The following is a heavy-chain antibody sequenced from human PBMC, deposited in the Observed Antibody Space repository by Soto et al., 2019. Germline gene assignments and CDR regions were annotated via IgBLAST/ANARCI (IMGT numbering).Heavy chain of an antibody. CDR2: INSDGSSI. CDR1: GFTFSSYA. V-gene: IGHV3-74*01. D-gene: IGHD6-19*01. Sequence: PGGSLRLSCAASGFTFSSYAMTWVRQAPGKGLEWVSRINSDGSSISYADSVKGRFTISRDNAKNTLYLQMNSLRVEDTAVYYCARETGYSSGWRQDYWGQGTLVTVSS. CDR3: ARETGYSSGWRQDY. J-gene: IGHJ4*02.